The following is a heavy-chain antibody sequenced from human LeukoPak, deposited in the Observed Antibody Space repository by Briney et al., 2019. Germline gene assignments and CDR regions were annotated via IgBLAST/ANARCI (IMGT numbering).Heavy chain of an antibody. Sequence: SQTLSLTCTFSGGSISSGGYYLSWVPRHPREGLGWIWDIYYSGSTYYNPSLKSRVTISVDTSKNQFSLKLSSVTAADTAVYYCAGTNYDILTGYYNYDYWGQGTLVTVSS. J-gene: IGHJ4*02. CDR1: GGSISSGGYY. D-gene: IGHD3-9*01. CDR3: AGTNYDILTGYYNYDY. V-gene: IGHV4-31*03. CDR2: IYYSGST.